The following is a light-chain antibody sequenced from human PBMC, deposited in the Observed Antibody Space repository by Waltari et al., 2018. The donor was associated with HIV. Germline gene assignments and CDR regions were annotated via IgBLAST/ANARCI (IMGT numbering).Light chain of an antibody. CDR3: QQYGSSPLT. Sequence: EIVLTQSPGTLSLSPGERATLSCRASQIVSSTYLAWYQQKPGQAPRLLIYGASSRATGIPDRSSGSGSGTDFTLTISRLEPEDFAVYYCQQYGSSPLTFGQGTKVEIK. J-gene: IGKJ1*01. V-gene: IGKV3-20*01. CDR1: QIVSSTY. CDR2: GAS.